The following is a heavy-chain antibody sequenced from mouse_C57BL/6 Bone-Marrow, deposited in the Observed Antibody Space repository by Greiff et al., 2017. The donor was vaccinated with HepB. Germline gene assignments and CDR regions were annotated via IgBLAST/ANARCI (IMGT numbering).Heavy chain of an antibody. Sequence: EVKLVESGGGLVKPGGSLKLSCAASGFTFSSYAMSWVRQTPEKRLEWVATISDGGSYTYYPDNVKGRFTISRDNAKNNLFLQMSHLKSEDTAMYYCARARYGNFDYWGQGTTLTVSS. CDR2: ISDGGSYT. D-gene: IGHD2-1*01. CDR3: ARARYGNFDY. CDR1: GFTFSSYA. J-gene: IGHJ2*01. V-gene: IGHV5-4*03.